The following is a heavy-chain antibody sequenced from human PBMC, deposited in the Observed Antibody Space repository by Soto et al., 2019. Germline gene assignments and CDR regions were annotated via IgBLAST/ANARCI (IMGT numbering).Heavy chain of an antibody. CDR3: ATDSWESRLLTY. CDR1: GGSISSYY. D-gene: IGHD4-17*01. CDR2: IYYSGST. Sequence: SETLSLTCTVSGGSISSYYWSWIRQPPGKGLEWIGHIYYSGSTDYNPSLKSRVTISLDTSKNQFSLKLSSVTAADTAVYYCATDSWESRLLTYWGQGTLVTVSS. J-gene: IGHJ4*02. V-gene: IGHV4-59*01.